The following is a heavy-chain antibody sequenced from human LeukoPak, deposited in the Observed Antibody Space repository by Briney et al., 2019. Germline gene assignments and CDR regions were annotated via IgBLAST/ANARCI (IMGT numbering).Heavy chain of an antibody. Sequence: ASVKVSCKASGYTFTCYYMHWVRHAPGQGLEWMGWINPNSGGTNYAQKFQGRVTMTRDTSISTAYMELSRLRSDDTAVYYCARLYLPATRFDYWGQGTLVTVSS. CDR1: GYTFTCYY. J-gene: IGHJ4*02. CDR2: INPNSGGT. CDR3: ARLYLPATRFDY. D-gene: IGHD5-24*01. V-gene: IGHV1-2*02.